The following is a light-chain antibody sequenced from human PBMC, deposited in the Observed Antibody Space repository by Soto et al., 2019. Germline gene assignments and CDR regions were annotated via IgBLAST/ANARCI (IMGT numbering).Light chain of an antibody. CDR3: QQYGTLPIT. V-gene: IGKV1-33*01. CDR2: DAS. J-gene: IGKJ5*01. CDR1: QDISSS. Sequence: VQMTQSPSTLSASVGDRVTITCQASQDISSSLNWYQQKSGKAPKALIYDASNLETGVPSRFSGSGSGTDFTFTISSLQPEDFATYYCQQYGTLPITFGQGTRLEI.